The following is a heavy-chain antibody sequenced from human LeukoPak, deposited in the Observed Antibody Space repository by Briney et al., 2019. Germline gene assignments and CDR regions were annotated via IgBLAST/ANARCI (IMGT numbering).Heavy chain of an antibody. CDR2: IKQDGSEK. D-gene: IGHD3-10*01. CDR3: ARDAYYYGSGSYYRAYKTYYYMDV. Sequence: GRSLRLSCAASGFTFSGYSMSWVRQAPGKGLEWVANIKQDGSEKYYVDSVKGRFTISRDNARNSLYLQMHSLRAEDTAVYYCARDAYYYGSGSYYRAYKTYYYMDVWGKGTTVTISS. J-gene: IGHJ6*03. V-gene: IGHV3-7*01. CDR1: GFTFSGYS.